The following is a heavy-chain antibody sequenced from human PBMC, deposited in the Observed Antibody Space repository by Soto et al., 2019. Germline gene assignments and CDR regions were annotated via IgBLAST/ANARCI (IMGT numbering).Heavy chain of an antibody. CDR3: ARDNVQWELRTNWFDP. V-gene: IGHV1-18*01. J-gene: IGHJ5*02. D-gene: IGHD1-26*01. CDR1: GYTFTSYG. Sequence: ASVKVSCKASGYTFTSYGISWVRQAPGQGLEWMGWISAYNGNTNYAQKLQGRVTMTTDTSTSTAYMELRSLRSDDTAVYYCARDNVQWELRTNWFDPWGQGTLVTVSS. CDR2: ISAYNGNT.